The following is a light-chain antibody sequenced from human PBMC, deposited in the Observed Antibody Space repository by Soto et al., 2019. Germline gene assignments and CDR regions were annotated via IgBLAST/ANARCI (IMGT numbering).Light chain of an antibody. J-gene: IGKJ1*01. V-gene: IGKV1-27*01. Sequence: DIQMTQPPSSLSASVGDRDTITCRASQGISNYLAWYQQKPGKVPKLLIYAASTLQSGVPSRFSGSGSGTDFTLTISTLQPEDVATYYCQKFNSAPWTFGQGTNVEIK. CDR2: AAS. CDR3: QKFNSAPWT. CDR1: QGISNY.